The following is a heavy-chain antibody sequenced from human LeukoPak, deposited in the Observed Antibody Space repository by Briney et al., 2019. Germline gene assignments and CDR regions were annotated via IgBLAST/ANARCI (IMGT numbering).Heavy chain of an antibody. CDR3: ARKSEGWFDP. CDR1: GYTFTGYY. V-gene: IGHV1-2*02. D-gene: IGHD1-14*01. J-gene: IGHJ5*02. Sequence: ASVKVSCKASGYTFTGYYMHWVRQAPGQGLEWMGWINPNSGGTNYAQKFQGRVTMTRDTSISTAYMELSSLRSEDTAVYYCARKSEGWFDPWGQGTLVTVSS. CDR2: INPNSGGT.